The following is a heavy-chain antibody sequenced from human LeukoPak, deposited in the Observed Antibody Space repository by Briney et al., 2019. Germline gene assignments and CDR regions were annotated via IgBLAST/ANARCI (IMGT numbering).Heavy chain of an antibody. D-gene: IGHD3-10*01. J-gene: IGHJ4*02. CDR1: GFTFSSYW. CDR2: IKSKTDGGTT. V-gene: IGHV3-15*01. Sequence: GGSLRLSCAASGFTFSSYWMHWVRQAPGKGLEWVGRIKSKTDGGTTDYAAPVKGRFTISRDDSKNTLYLQMNSLKTEDTAVYYCTAAMYYYGSGSYYTLDYWGQGTLVTVSS. CDR3: TAAMYYYGSGSYYTLDY.